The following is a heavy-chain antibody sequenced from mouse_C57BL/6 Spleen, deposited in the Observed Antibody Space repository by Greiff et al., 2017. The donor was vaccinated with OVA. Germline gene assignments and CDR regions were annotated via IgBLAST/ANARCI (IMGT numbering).Heavy chain of an antibody. D-gene: IGHD2-1*01. V-gene: IGHV3-1*01. CDR1: GYSITSGYD. J-gene: IGHJ2*01. CDR2: ISYSGST. Sequence: VQLQQSGPGMVKPSQSLSLTCTVTGYSITSGYDWHWIRHFPGNKLEWMGYISYSGSTNYNPSLKSRISITHDTSKNHFFLKLNSVTTEDTATYYCARAGIYYGNYSYYFDYWGQGTTLTVSS. CDR3: ARAGIYYGNYSYYFDY.